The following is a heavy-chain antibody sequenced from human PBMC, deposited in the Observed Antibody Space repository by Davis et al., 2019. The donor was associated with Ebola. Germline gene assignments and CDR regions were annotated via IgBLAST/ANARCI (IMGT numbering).Heavy chain of an antibody. CDR1: GFTFSSYT. J-gene: IGHJ4*02. Sequence: ESLKISCAASGFTFSSYTMNWVRQAPGKGLEWVSTISDGGRNIHYADSVKGRFTISRDDSKNTLFLQMNTLRAEDTAVYYCTTRLVNHFDYWGQGTLVTVSS. D-gene: IGHD6-19*01. CDR2: ISDGGRNI. V-gene: IGHV3-23*01. CDR3: TTRLVNHFDY.